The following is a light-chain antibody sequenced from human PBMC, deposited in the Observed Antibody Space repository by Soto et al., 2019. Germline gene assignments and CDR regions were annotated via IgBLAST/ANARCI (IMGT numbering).Light chain of an antibody. Sequence: DTQMTQSPSSLSASVGDRVTITCRASQDIRSYLAWHQQKPDKAPKSLIYAASSLHSGVPSRFSGSGSGTEFTLTISSLQPDDFATYYCQQYNSYPWTFGQGTKVEIK. CDR1: QDIRSY. CDR3: QQYNSYPWT. V-gene: IGKV1D-16*01. CDR2: AAS. J-gene: IGKJ1*01.